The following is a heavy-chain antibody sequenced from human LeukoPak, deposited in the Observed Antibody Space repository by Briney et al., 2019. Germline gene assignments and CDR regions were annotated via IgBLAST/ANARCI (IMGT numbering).Heavy chain of an antibody. Sequence: TLSLTCTVSGGSISSGSYYWSWIRQPAGKGLEWIGRIYTSGSTNYNPSLKSRVTISVDTSKNQFSLKLSSVTAADTAVYYCARDRPSWGAVPGYYSDYWGQGTLVTVSS. CDR2: IYTSGST. D-gene: IGHD1-26*01. V-gene: IGHV4-61*02. CDR3: ARDRPSWGAVPGYYSDY. J-gene: IGHJ4*02. CDR1: GGSISSGSYY.